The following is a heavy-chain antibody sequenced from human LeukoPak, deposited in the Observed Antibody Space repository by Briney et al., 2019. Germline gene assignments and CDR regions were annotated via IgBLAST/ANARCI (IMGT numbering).Heavy chain of an antibody. CDR1: GFTFSSYS. J-gene: IGHJ4*02. CDR3: ARDPRHIQLWSSFDY. D-gene: IGHD5-18*01. Sequence: GGSLRLSCAASGFTFSSYSMNWDRQAPGKGLEWVSSISSSSSYIYYADSVKGRFPISRDNAKNSLYLQMNSLRAEDTAVYYCARDPRHIQLWSSFDYWGQGTLVTVSS. CDR2: ISSSSSYI. V-gene: IGHV3-21*01.